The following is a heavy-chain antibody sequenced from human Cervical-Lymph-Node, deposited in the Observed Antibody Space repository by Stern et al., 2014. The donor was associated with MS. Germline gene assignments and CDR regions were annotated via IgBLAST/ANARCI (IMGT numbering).Heavy chain of an antibody. Sequence: VQLEESGPGLVKPSQTLSLTCTVSGGSISSGGYYRSWIRQHPGKGLEWIGYIYYSGSTYYNPSLQSRVTLSVDTYKNQLSPELSSVTAADTAVYYCARVSYDFWSGYYVFDYLGQGTLVTVSS. CDR1: GGSISSGGYY. D-gene: IGHD3-3*01. CDR3: ARVSYDFWSGYYVFDY. J-gene: IGHJ4*02. CDR2: IYYSGST. V-gene: IGHV4-31*03.